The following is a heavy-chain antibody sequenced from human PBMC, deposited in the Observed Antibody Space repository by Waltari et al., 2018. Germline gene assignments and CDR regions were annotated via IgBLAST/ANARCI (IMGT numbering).Heavy chain of an antibody. J-gene: IGHJ5*02. CDR2: IYYSGST. CDR1: GGPISRSSYY. CDR3: ARHWKKSGYRFDP. V-gene: IGHV4-39*01. D-gene: IGHD5-12*01. Sequence: QLQLQESGPGLVKPSATLSLTCTVSGGPISRSSYYWGWIRQSPGKGLEWIGSIYYSGSTYYNPTLKSRVTISGDTSKNQFSLKLSSVTAADTAVYYCARHWKKSGYRFDPWGQGTLVTVSS.